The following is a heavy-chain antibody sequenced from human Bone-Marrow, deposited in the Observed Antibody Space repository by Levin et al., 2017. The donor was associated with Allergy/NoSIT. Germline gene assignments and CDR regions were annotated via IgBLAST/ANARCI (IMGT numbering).Heavy chain of an antibody. J-gene: IGHJ4*02. D-gene: IGHD3-3*01. CDR1: GDSIGTSY. V-gene: IGHV4-59*01. CDR3: ARGRGSLEWIFDY. CDR2: AYYTGST. Sequence: SQTLSLTCTISGDSIGTSYWTWIRPSPGKGLEWIGYAYYTGSTDYNPSLKSRVTISLDAAQNQFSLSVNSLTAADTALYYCARGRGSLEWIFDYWGQGILVTVSS.